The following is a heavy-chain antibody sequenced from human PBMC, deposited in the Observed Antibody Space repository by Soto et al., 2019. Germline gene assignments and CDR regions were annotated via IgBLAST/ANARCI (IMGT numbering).Heavy chain of an antibody. CDR2: IIPIFAPA. V-gene: IGHV1-69*01. J-gene: IGHJ4*02. CDR3: ARARGETPMVQEDFLDN. D-gene: IGHD5-18*01. Sequence: HVQLVQSGAEVKKPGSSVKVSCKASGGTFSSDAISWVRQAPGQGLEWMGGIIPIFAPANDAQKFLGRVTITADESTTTAYMELSSLTSEDTAMYYCARARGETPMVQEDFLDNWGQGTLVSVAS. CDR1: GGTFSSDA.